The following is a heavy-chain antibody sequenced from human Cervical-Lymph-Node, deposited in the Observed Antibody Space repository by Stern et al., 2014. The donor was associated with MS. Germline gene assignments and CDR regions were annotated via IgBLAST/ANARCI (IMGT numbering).Heavy chain of an antibody. Sequence: QVQLGQSGAEVKKPGASGKVSCKVSGSTLTDFFMHWVRQPPGKVLEWMGGFDPEDGETIYAQKFQGRVTMTEDTSTDTAYMELSSLRSDDTAVYYCATDYNYWGQGTLVTVSS. CDR2: FDPEDGET. V-gene: IGHV1-24*01. J-gene: IGHJ4*02. CDR3: ATDYNY. CDR1: GSTLTDFF. D-gene: IGHD3-10*01.